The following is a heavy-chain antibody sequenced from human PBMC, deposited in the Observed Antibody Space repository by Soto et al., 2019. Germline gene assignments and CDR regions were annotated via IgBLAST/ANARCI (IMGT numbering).Heavy chain of an antibody. D-gene: IGHD5-12*01. CDR1: GFTFSAHT. V-gene: IGHV3-48*02. CDR3: ARSPGIYDLIIPSPPDAFDI. Sequence: PGGSLRLSCAASGFTFSAHTMTWVRQAPGKGLEWVSYIGTDTVTKHYPDSVRGRFTISRDNAKNSLYLQMDSLRDEDTAVYYCARSPGIYDLIIPSPPDAFDIWGQGTMVTVSS. J-gene: IGHJ3*02. CDR2: IGTDTVTK.